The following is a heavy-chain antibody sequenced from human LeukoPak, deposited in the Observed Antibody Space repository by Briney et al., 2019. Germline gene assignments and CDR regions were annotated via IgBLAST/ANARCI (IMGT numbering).Heavy chain of an antibody. CDR1: GYTVTNHG. V-gene: IGHV1-18*01. CDR3: ARDPSNTSGRYTYFDY. D-gene: IGHD3-16*02. J-gene: IGHJ4*02. CDR2: ISAFNGET. Sequence: GASVNVSCKDYGYTVTNHGISWVRQAPRQGLEWMGWISAFNGETHYAQNLQGRVTMTTDTSTSTAYMELRSLRSDDTAVYYCARDPSNTSGRYTYFDYWGQGTLVTVSS.